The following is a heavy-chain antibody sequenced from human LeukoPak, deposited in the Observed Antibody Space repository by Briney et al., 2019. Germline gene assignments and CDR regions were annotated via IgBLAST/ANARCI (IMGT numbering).Heavy chain of an antibody. Sequence: GASVKVSCKVSGYTLTELSMHWVRQAPGKGLEWMGGFDPEDGETIQGRVTMTEDTSTDTAYMELSSLRSEDTAVYYCATEDWTNLRKTRAYSYYFDYWGQGTLVTVSS. D-gene: IGHD3/OR15-3a*01. V-gene: IGHV1-24*01. CDR2: FDPEDGET. J-gene: IGHJ4*02. CDR3: ATEDWTNLRKTRAYSYYFDY. CDR1: GYTLTELS.